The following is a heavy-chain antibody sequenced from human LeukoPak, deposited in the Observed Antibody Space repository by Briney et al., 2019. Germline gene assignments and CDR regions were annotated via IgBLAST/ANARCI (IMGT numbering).Heavy chain of an antibody. CDR2: IHTSGST. Sequence: SETLSLTCTVSGGSISSGSYYWSWIRQPAGKGLEWIGRIHTSGSTNYNLSLKSRVTISVDASKNQFSLKLSSVTAADTAVYYCASTPFLNYDILTGYLYYWGQGTLVTVSS. J-gene: IGHJ4*02. V-gene: IGHV4-61*02. CDR3: ASTPFLNYDILTGYLYY. D-gene: IGHD3-9*01. CDR1: GGSISSGSYY.